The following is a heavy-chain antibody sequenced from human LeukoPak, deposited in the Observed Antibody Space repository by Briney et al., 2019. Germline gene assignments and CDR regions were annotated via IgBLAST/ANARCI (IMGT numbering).Heavy chain of an antibody. CDR2: ISSSSSYI. V-gene: IGHV3-21*01. Sequence: GGSLRLSCAASGFTFSSYCMNWVRQAPGKGLEWVSSISSSSSYIYYADSVKGRFTISRDNVKNSLYLQMNSLRAEDTAVYYCAREGTYYYDSSGPLDYWGQGTLVTVSS. CDR3: AREGTYYYDSSGPLDY. D-gene: IGHD3-22*01. CDR1: GFTFSSYC. J-gene: IGHJ4*02.